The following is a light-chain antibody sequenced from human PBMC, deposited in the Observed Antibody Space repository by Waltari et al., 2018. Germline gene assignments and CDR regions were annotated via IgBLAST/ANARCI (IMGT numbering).Light chain of an antibody. V-gene: IGKV3-20*01. J-gene: IGKJ2*01. Sequence: EIVLTQSPGTLSLSPGDRAPLSCRASQSVSSSDLVWYQQKPGQAPRLLIYGASSRATGIPDRFSGSGSGTDFTLSITRLEPEDFAVYYCQQYGSSRYTFGQGTKLEIK. CDR1: QSVSSSD. CDR3: QQYGSSRYT. CDR2: GAS.